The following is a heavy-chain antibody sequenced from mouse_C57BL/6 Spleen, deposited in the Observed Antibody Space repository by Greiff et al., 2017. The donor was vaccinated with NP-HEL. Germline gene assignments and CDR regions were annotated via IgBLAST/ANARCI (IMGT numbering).Heavy chain of an antibody. Sequence: EVQLQQSGPELVKPGASVKISCKASGYTFTDYYMNWVKQSPGKSLEWIGDINPNNGGTSYNQKFKGKATLTVDKSSSTAYMELRSLTSEDSAVYYCARSGPFTTVVAAYYFDDWGQGTTLTVSS. J-gene: IGHJ2*01. CDR3: ARSGPFTTVVAAYYFDD. CDR2: INPNNGGT. V-gene: IGHV1-26*01. D-gene: IGHD1-1*01. CDR1: GYTFTDYY.